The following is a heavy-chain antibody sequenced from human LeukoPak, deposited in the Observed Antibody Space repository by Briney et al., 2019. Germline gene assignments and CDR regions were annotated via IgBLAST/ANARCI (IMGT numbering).Heavy chain of an antibody. J-gene: IGHJ4*02. CDR3: ARRAGDYSHPYDY. CDR1: GLTVSSNC. V-gene: IGHV3-53*01. CDR2: IYSGGNT. D-gene: IGHD3-22*01. Sequence: GGSLRLSCAASGLTVSSNCMSWVRQAPGKGLEWVSFIYSGGNTYYADPVKGRFTISRDNSKNTVRLQMNSLRAEDTAMYYCARRAGDYSHPYDYWGQGTLVTVSS.